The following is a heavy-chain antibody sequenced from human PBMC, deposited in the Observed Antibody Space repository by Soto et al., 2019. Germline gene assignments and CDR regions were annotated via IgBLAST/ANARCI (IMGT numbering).Heavy chain of an antibody. CDR3: AKGKGVGATPDGANC. CDR2: VRSDGDMT. CDR1: GFIFSNYG. J-gene: IGHJ4*02. D-gene: IGHD1-26*01. V-gene: IGHV3-23*01. Sequence: EVQVLESGGGLVQPGGSLRLSCAASGFIFSNYGMNWVRQAPGKGLEWVSGVRSDGDMTYNAESVKGRFSVSRDSSKNTVYLQMNSLRVEDTAVYYCAKGKGVGATPDGANCWGQGTLVTVSS.